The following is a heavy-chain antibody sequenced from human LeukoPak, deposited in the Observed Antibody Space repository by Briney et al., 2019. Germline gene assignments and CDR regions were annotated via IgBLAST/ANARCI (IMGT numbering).Heavy chain of an antibody. CDR3: ARGLGELRYYYYAMDV. V-gene: IGHV1-8*01. Sequence: ASVKVSCKASGYTFTSYDINWVRQAPGHGLEWMAWMSPNSGNAGYAQKFQGRVTMTRNTSISTAYLELSSLEAEDTAAYYCARGLGELRYYYYAMDVWGQGTAVTVSS. D-gene: IGHD3-10*01. CDR2: MSPNSGNA. J-gene: IGHJ6*02. CDR1: GYTFTSYD.